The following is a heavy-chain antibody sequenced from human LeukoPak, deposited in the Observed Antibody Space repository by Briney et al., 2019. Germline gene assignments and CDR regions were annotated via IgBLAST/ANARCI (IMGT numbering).Heavy chain of an antibody. Sequence: SETLSLTCTVSGYSISSGYYWGWIRQPPGKGLEWIGSIYHSGSTYYNPSLKSRVTISVDTSKNQFSLKLSSVTAADTAVYYCARDYDPLFYYDSSGYYYTGFDYWGQGTLVTVSS. CDR2: IYHSGST. D-gene: IGHD3-22*01. CDR3: ARDYDPLFYYDSSGYYYTGFDY. CDR1: GYSISSGYY. V-gene: IGHV4-38-2*02. J-gene: IGHJ4*02.